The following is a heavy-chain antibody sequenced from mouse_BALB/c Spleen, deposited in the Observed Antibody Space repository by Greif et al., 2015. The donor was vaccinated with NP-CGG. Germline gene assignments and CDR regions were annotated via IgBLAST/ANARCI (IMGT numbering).Heavy chain of an antibody. CDR2: IRSKSNNYAT. V-gene: IGHV10-1*02. Sequence: EVQLVESGGGLVQPKGSLKLSCAASGFTFNTYAMNWVRQAPGKGLEWVARIRSKSNNYATYYADSVKDRFTISRDDSQSMLYLQMNNLKTEDTAMYYCVRQSEANWDETGDYWGQGTPLTVSS. CDR3: VRQSEANWDETGDY. J-gene: IGHJ2*01. D-gene: IGHD4-1*01. CDR1: GFTFNTYA.